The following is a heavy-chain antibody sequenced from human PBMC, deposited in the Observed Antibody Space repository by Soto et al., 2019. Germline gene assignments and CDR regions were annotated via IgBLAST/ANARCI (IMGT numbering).Heavy chain of an antibody. V-gene: IGHV1-2*04. J-gene: IGHJ6*02. CDR3: ARGGAMVNFYYYGMDV. Sequence: QVQLVQSGAEVKKPGASVKVSSKASGYTFTGYYMHWVRQAPGQGLEWMGWINPNSGGTNYAQKFQGWVTMTRDTSISTAYMELSRLRSDDTAVYYSARGGAMVNFYYYGMDVWGQGTTVTVSS. CDR2: INPNSGGT. D-gene: IGHD5-18*01. CDR1: GYTFTGYY.